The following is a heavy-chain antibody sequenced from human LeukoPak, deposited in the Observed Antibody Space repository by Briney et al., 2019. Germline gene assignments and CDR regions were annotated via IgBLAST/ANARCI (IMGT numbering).Heavy chain of an antibody. CDR3: AVDSSGYDKVLYYYYMDV. Sequence: ASVKVSCKASGGTFNSYAINWGRKAPGQGLEWVGGIIPIFGTANYAQKFQGRVTITADESTSTAYMELSSLRSEDTAVYYCAVDSSGYDKVLYYYYMDVWGKGTTVTVSS. CDR2: IIPIFGTA. V-gene: IGHV1-69*13. J-gene: IGHJ6*03. CDR1: GGTFNSYA. D-gene: IGHD3-22*01.